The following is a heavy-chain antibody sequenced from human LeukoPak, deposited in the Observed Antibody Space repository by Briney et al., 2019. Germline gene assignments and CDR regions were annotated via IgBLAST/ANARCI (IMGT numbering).Heavy chain of an antibody. CDR2: ISDSSRYI. D-gene: IGHD6-19*01. J-gene: IGHJ4*02. V-gene: IGHV3-21*01. CDR1: GFTFSSYN. CDR3: ARDGMGAWYGLDY. Sequence: PGGSLRLSCAASGFTFSSYNMNWVRQAPRKGLEWVSAISDSSRYIYYAGSVKGRFTISRDNTKNSLYLQINSLRAEDTAVYYCARDGMGAWYGLDYGGQGTLVTVSS.